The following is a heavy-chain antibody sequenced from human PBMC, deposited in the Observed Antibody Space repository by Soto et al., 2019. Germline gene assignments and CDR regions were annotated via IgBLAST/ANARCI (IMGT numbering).Heavy chain of an antibody. CDR1: GGSISSSNW. Sequence: PSETLSLTCAVSGGSISSSNWWSWVRQPPGKGLEWIGEIYHSGSTNYNPSLKSRVTISVDKSKNQFSLKLSSVTAADTAVYYCAGAIGITMIVVVISGPLDYWGQGTLVTVSS. V-gene: IGHV4-4*02. CDR2: IYHSGST. D-gene: IGHD3-22*01. J-gene: IGHJ4*02. CDR3: AGAIGITMIVVVISGPLDY.